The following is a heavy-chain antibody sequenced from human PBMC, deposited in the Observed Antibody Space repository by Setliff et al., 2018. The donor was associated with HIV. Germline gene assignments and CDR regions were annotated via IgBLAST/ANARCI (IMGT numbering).Heavy chain of an antibody. V-gene: IGHV4-61*09. J-gene: IGHJ4*01. D-gene: IGHD3-22*01. CDR3: ARLMHYYDSFWVLWRENYFDS. CDR1: GASISSGGDY. CDR2: VYTSGTT. Sequence: SETLSLTCTVSGASISSGGDYWTWIRQPAGKGLEWIGHVYTSGTTKYNPSLKSRVSILGDTSKNQFSLKLSSVTAADTAVYYCARLMHYYDSFWVLWRENYFDSWGRGTLVTVSS.